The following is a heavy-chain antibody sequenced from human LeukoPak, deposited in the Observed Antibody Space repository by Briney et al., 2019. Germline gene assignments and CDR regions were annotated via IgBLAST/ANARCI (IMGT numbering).Heavy chain of an antibody. CDR1: GGSISTFY. CDR2: IDYSGSA. V-gene: IGHV4-59*08. CDR3: ARRKGIGPYKDWFDP. D-gene: IGHD1-1*01. Sequence: SETLSLTCRASGGSISTFYWSWIRQPPGKGLEWIGYIDYSGSAYYNPSLKSRVSMSVDTSTNQLSLKLSSVTAADTAVYYCARRKGIGPYKDWFDPWGQGTLVTVSS. J-gene: IGHJ5*02.